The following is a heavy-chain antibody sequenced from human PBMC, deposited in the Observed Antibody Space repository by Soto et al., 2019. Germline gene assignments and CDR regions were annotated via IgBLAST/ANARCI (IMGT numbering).Heavy chain of an antibody. CDR1: GGSISSYY. CDR2: IYYSGST. Sequence: PSETLSLTCTVSGGSISSYYWSWIRQPPGKGLEWIGYIYYSGSTNYNPSLKSRVTISVDTSKNQFSLKLSSVTAADTAVYYCARGRLFRGVIMTEYFDYWGQGTLVTVSS. V-gene: IGHV4-59*12. CDR3: ARGRLFRGVIMTEYFDY. D-gene: IGHD3-10*01. J-gene: IGHJ4*02.